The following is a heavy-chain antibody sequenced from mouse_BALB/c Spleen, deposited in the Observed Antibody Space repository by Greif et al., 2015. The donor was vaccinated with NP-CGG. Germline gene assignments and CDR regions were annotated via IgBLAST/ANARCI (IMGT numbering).Heavy chain of an antibody. CDR3: ASYYYGSSCGPIDY. J-gene: IGHJ2*01. V-gene: IGHV1-7*01. CDR1: GYTFTSYW. CDR2: INPSTGYT. D-gene: IGHD1-1*01. Sequence: QVQLQQPGADLAKPGASVKMSCKASGYTFTSYWMHWVKQRPGQGLEWIGYINPSTGYTEYNQKFKDKATLTADKSSSTAYMQLSSLTSEHSAVYYGASYYYGSSCGPIDYWGQGTTLTVSS.